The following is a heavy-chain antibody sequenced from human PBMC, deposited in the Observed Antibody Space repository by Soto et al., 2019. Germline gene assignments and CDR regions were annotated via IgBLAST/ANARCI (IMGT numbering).Heavy chain of an antibody. CDR3: ARVTRIAAAGVYYYYGMDV. CDR2: IYSGGST. D-gene: IGHD6-13*01. V-gene: IGHV3-53*01. Sequence: PGGSLRLSCAASGFTVSSNYMSWVRQAPGKGLEWVSVIYSGGSTYYADSVKGRFTISRDNSKNTLYLQMNSLRAEDTAVYYCARVTRIAAAGVYYYYGMDVWGQGTTVTVSS. CDR1: GFTVSSNY. J-gene: IGHJ6*02.